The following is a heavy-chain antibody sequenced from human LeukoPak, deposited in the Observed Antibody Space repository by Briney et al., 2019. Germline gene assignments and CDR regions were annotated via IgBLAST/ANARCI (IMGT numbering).Heavy chain of an antibody. CDR1: GFSFIDYW. CDR3: ESDIGNTTGCIAV. Sequence: GGSLRLSCAASGFSFIDYWMTWIRQAPGKGLEWVSHINRSSTDTKYADSVKGRFTISRDNAENSLYLQMNRLRAEDAAAYYCESDIGNTTGCIAVWGQGTTVTVSS. V-gene: IGHV3-11*05. J-gene: IGHJ6*02. CDR2: INRSSTDT. D-gene: IGHD1-1*01.